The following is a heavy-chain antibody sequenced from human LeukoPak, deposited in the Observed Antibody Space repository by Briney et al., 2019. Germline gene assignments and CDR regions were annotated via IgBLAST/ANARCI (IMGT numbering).Heavy chain of an antibody. CDR2: ISGSGGRT. CDR1: GFTFTSYA. Sequence: GGSLRLSCAASGFTFTSYAMSWVRQAPGKGLEWVSAISGSGGRTFYADSVKGRFTISRDNSKNTLYLQMNSLRAEDTAVYYCAKKQGDYYMDVWGKGTTVTISS. V-gene: IGHV3-23*01. J-gene: IGHJ6*03. CDR3: AKKQGDYYMDV.